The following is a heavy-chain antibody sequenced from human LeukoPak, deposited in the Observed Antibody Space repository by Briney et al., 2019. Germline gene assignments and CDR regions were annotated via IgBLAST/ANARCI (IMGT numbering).Heavy chain of an antibody. J-gene: IGHJ3*02. V-gene: IGHV1-18*01. CDR2: ISAYNGNT. Sequence: ASVKVSCKASGYTFTSYGISWVRQTPGQGLEWMGWISAYNGNTNYAQKLQGRVTMTRDTSTSTVYMELSSLRSEDTAVYYCARDFGGIVLASDAFDIWGQGTMVTVSS. CDR1: GYTFTSYG. CDR3: ARDFGGIVLASDAFDI. D-gene: IGHD2-8*01.